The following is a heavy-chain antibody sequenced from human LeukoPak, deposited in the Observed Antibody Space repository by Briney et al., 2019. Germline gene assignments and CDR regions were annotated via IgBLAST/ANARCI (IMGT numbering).Heavy chain of an antibody. V-gene: IGHV3-66*03. D-gene: IGHD6-6*01. CDR1: GFTVSTNY. Sequence: GGSLRLSCAASGFTVSTNYMSWVRQAPGKGLEWVSIIYSSGSTYYADSVKGRFTIFRDNSKNTLYLQTNSLRAEDTAVYYCARDGGLAPYSSSTPFDYWGQGTLVTASS. CDR2: IYSSGST. J-gene: IGHJ4*02. CDR3: ARDGGLAPYSSSTPFDY.